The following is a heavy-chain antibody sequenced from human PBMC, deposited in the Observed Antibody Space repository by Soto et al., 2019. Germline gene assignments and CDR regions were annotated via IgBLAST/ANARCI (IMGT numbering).Heavy chain of an antibody. Sequence: GESLKISCKGSGYSFTSYWISWVRQMPGKGLEWMGRIDPSDSYTNYSPSFQGHVTISADKSISTAYLQWSSLKASDTAMYYSARHLLQGELHGLIYYYYGMDVWGQGTTVTVSS. CDR1: GYSFTSYW. CDR2: IDPSDSYT. V-gene: IGHV5-10-1*01. D-gene: IGHD1-26*01. CDR3: ARHLLQGELHGLIYYYYGMDV. J-gene: IGHJ6*02.